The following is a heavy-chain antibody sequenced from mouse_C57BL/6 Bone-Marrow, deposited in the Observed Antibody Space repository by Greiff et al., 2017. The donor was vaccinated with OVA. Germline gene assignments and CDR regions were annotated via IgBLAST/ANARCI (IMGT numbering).Heavy chain of an antibody. Sequence: VQLQQSGAELVKPGASVKLSCTASGFTFTDYYMHWVKQRPEQGLEWIGRIDPEDGETNYAPKFQGKATITADTSSNTAYLPLSSLTSEDTAVYCCAREGWLRLDYWGQGTTLTVSS. CDR2: IDPEDGET. J-gene: IGHJ2*01. D-gene: IGHD2-2*01. V-gene: IGHV14-2*01. CDR3: AREGWLRLDY. CDR1: GFTFTDYY.